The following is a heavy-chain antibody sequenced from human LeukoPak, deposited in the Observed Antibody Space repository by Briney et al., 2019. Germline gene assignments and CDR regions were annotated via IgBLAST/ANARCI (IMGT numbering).Heavy chain of an antibody. Sequence: GGSLRLSCAAPGFTFSSYAMHWVRQAPGKGLEWVAVISYDGSNKYYADSVKGRFTISRDNSKNTLYLQMNSLRAEDTAVYYCAREFRGYFDYWGQGPLVTVSS. V-gene: IGHV3-30-3*01. CDR1: GFTFSSYA. CDR2: ISYDGSNK. CDR3: AREFRGYFDY. J-gene: IGHJ4*02.